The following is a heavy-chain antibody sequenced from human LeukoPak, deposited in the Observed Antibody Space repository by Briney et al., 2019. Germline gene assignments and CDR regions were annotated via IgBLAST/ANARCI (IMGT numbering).Heavy chain of an antibody. J-gene: IGHJ6*03. V-gene: IGHV3-21*01. CDR1: GFTFSTYT. Sequence: GGSLRLSCAVSGFTFSTYTMNWVRQAPGKGLGWVSSISSSSNYIYYADSVRGRFTISRDNAKNSLSLQMNSLRAEDTAVYYCARESYYGPMDVWGKGTTVTISS. CDR3: ARESYYGPMDV. CDR2: ISSSSNYI. D-gene: IGHD3-10*01.